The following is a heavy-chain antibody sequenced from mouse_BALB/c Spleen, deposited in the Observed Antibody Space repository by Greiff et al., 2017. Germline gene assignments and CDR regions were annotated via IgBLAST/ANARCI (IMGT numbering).Heavy chain of an antibody. Sequence: VQLQQSGPELVMPGASVKISCKTSGYTFTEYTMHWVKQSPGKSLEWIGGIYPNNGGTSYNQKFKGKATLAVDKSSSTAYMELRSLTSEDSAVYYCARGGATRLDYWGQGTTLTVSS. J-gene: IGHJ2*01. CDR1: GYTFTEYT. CDR2: IYPNNGGT. CDR3: ARGGATRLDY. V-gene: IGHV1-18*01. D-gene: IGHD3-1*01.